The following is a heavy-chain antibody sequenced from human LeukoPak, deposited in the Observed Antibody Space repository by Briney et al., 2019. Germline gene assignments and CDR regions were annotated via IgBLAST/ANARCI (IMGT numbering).Heavy chain of an antibody. Sequence: SETLSLTCAVYGGSFSGYYWSWIRQPPGKGLDWIGEINHSGSTNYNPSLKSRITISVDTSKNQFSLKLSSVSAADTAVYYCATKGGKSSGWRDYWGQGTVVTVS. CDR2: INHSGST. J-gene: IGHJ4*02. V-gene: IGHV4-34*01. CDR3: ATKGGKSSGWRDY. D-gene: IGHD6-19*01. CDR1: GGSFSGYY.